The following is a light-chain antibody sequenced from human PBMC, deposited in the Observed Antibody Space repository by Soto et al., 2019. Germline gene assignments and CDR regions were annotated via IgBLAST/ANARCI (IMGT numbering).Light chain of an antibody. J-gene: IGLJ1*01. CDR2: EVT. V-gene: IGLV2-14*01. CDR3: SSYTTSSTRL. Sequence: QSALTQPASVSGSPGQSIAISCTGSSSDVGIYNYVSWYQQHPGKVPKLIIYEVTNRPSGVSNRFSGSKSGNTASLTISGLQAEDEADYYCSSYTTSSTRLFGTGTKVTVL. CDR1: SSDVGIYNY.